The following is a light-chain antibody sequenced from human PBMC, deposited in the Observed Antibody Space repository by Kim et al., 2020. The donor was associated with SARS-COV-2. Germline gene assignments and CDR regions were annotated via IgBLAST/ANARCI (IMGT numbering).Light chain of an antibody. V-gene: IGKV1-NL1*01. CDR2: AGS. CDR3: QQLYRSWT. Sequence: DIQMTQSPSSLSASVGDRVTISCRASQDISNSLAWYQQKPGKAPTLLVYAGSSLESGVPSRFSASGSGTDYTLTITNRQPEDFAFFSCQQLYRSWTFGQGTKVDIK. J-gene: IGKJ1*01. CDR1: QDISNS.